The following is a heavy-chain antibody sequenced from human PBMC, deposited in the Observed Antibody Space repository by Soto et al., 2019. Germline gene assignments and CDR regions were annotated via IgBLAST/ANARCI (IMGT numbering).Heavy chain of an antibody. V-gene: IGHV3-33*01. Sequence: QVQLVESGGGVVQPGRSLSLSCAASGFTFSSHGMHWVRQAPGKGLEWVAFIWYDGSNKYYADSVKGRFTISRDNSKSTLYLQMNSLTAEDTAVYYCARDLTAVAGGFDCWGQGALVTVSS. CDR2: IWYDGSNK. CDR3: ARDLTAVAGGFDC. CDR1: GFTFSSHG. J-gene: IGHJ4*02. D-gene: IGHD6-19*01.